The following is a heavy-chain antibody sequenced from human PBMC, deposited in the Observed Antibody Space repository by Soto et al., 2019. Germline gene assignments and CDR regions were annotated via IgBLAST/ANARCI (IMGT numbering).Heavy chain of an antibody. CDR1: GFTFSSYG. J-gene: IGHJ4*02. Sequence: EVQLVESGGGLVQPGGSLRLSCAASGFTFSSYGMSWVRQAPGKGLEWVSYISSSSSTIYYADSVKGRFTISRDNAKNSLFLQMNSLRAQDTAVYSCSRDTATGVIDYWGQGTLVTVSS. D-gene: IGHD5-18*01. V-gene: IGHV3-48*01. CDR2: ISSSSSTI. CDR3: SRDTATGVIDY.